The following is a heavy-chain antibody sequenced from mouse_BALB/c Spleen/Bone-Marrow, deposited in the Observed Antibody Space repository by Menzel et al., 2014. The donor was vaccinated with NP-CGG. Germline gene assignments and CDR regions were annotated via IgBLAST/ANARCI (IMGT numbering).Heavy chain of an antibody. J-gene: IGHJ4*01. CDR2: ISPGGGST. CDR1: GYTFSNYW. CDR3: ARSGYGYYAMDY. V-gene: IGHV1-9*01. Sequence: QVQLKDSGAELMKPGASVKISCKATGYTFSNYWIEWIKQRPGHGLEWIGEISPGGGSTKYNEKFKDKATFTADTSSKTAYMQLSSLTSEDSAVYYCARSGYGYYAMDYWGQGTSVTVSS. D-gene: IGHD2-2*01.